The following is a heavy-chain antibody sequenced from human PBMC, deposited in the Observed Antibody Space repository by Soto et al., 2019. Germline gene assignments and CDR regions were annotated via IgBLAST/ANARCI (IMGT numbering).Heavy chain of an antibody. CDR3: ARGVSSHNWNYNNWFDP. Sequence: SATLSLTCAVYGGSFSGYYWSWIRQPPGKGLEWIGEINHSGSTNYNPSLKSRVTISVDTSKNQFSLKLSSVTAADTAVYYCARGVSSHNWNYNNWFDPWGQGTLVTVSS. J-gene: IGHJ5*02. CDR2: INHSGST. D-gene: IGHD1-7*01. V-gene: IGHV4-34*01. CDR1: GGSFSGYY.